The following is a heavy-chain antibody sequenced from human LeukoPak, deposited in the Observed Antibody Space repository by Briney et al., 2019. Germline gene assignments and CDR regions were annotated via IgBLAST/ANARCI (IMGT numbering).Heavy chain of an antibody. V-gene: IGHV1-2*02. CDR1: GYTFTGYY. J-gene: IGHJ4*02. Sequence: ASVKVSCKASGYTFTGYYMHWVRQAPGQGLEWMGWINPNSGGTNYAQKFQGRVTITRDTSASTAYMELSSLRSEDMAVYYCARSSSWARYFFDYWGQGTLVTVSS. D-gene: IGHD6-6*01. CDR2: INPNSGGT. CDR3: ARSSSWARYFFDY.